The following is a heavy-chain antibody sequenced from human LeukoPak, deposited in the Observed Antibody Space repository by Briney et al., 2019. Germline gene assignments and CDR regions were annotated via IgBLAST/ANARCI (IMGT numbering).Heavy chain of an antibody. D-gene: IGHD2-2*02. CDR1: GGSISSSSYY. V-gene: IGHV4-39*07. J-gene: IGHJ4*02. Sequence: SETLSLTCTVSGGSISSSSYYWGWIRQPPGKGLEWIGSIYYSGSTYYNPSLKSRVTISVDTSKNQFSLELSSVTAADTAVYYCARSPYCSSTSCYTAYWGQGTLVTVSS. CDR3: ARSPYCSSTSCYTAY. CDR2: IYYSGST.